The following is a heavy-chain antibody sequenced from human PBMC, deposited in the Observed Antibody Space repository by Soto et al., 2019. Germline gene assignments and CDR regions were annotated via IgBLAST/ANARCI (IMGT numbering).Heavy chain of an antibody. J-gene: IGHJ6*02. Sequence: EVQLLESGGGLVQPGGSLRLSCAASGFTFSSYAMSWVRQAPGKGLEWVSAISGSGGSTYYADSVKGRFTISRDNSKNTLYQQMNSLRAEDTVVYYCAQDHLPPGYYCGMDVWGQGTTVTVSS. CDR2: ISGSGGST. CDR3: AQDHLPPGYYCGMDV. D-gene: IGHD3-10*01. CDR1: GFTFSSYA. V-gene: IGHV3-23*01.